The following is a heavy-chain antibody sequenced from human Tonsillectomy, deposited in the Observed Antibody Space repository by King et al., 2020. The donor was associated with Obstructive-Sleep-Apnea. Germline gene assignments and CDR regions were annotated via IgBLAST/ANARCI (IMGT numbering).Heavy chain of an antibody. CDR2: ISYDGSIK. J-gene: IGHJ4*02. V-gene: IGHV3-30*04. CDR1: GFTFSSYA. Sequence: VQLVESGGGVVQPGRSLRLSCAASGFTFSSYAMHWVRQAPGKGLEWVAVISYDGSIKYYADSVKGRFTISRDNSKNTLYLQMNSLRAEDTAVYYCVRRFGVVSVFDYWGQGTLVTVSS. D-gene: IGHD3-3*01. CDR3: VRRFGVVSVFDY.